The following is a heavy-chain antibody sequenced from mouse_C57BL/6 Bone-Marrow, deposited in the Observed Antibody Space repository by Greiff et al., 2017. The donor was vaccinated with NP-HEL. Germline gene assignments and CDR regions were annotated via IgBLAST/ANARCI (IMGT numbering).Heavy chain of an antibody. D-gene: IGHD2-3*01. CDR1: GYAFTNYL. Sequence: VQLQQSGAELVRPGTSVKVSCKASGYAFTNYLIEWVKQRPGQGLEWIGVINPGSGGTNYNEKFKGKATLPADKSSSTAYMERSSLTSEDAAVYFCARVIYEGYSSYWYVDVGGTGTTVTVA. CDR2: INPGSGGT. J-gene: IGHJ1*03. V-gene: IGHV1-54*01. CDR3: ARVIYEGYSSYWYVDV.